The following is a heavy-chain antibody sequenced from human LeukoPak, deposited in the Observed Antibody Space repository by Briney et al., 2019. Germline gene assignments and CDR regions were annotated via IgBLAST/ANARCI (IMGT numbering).Heavy chain of an antibody. V-gene: IGHV3-30*02. D-gene: IGHD1-14*01. CDR1: GFTFSSYG. CDR3: AKDSGNHGAFDI. Sequence: GSLRLSCAASGFTFSSYGMQWVRQAPGKGLEWVAFIRYDGSNKYYADSVKGRFTISRDNSKNTLYLQMNSLRAEDTAVYYCAKDSGNHGAFDIWGQGTMVTVSS. J-gene: IGHJ3*02. CDR2: IRYDGSNK.